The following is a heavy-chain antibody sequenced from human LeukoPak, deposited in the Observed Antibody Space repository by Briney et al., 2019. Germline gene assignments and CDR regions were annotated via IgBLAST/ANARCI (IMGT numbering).Heavy chain of an antibody. J-gene: IGHJ5*02. CDR2: ISAYNGNT. Sequence: ASVKVSCKASGYTFTSYGISWVRQAPGQGLEWMGWISAYNGNTNYAQKLQGRVTMTTDTSTSTAYMELRSLRSDDTAVYYCARLRGSGSYFPFSFDPWGQGTLVTVSS. CDR3: ARLRGSGSYFPFSFDP. CDR1: GYTFTSYG. D-gene: IGHD1-26*01. V-gene: IGHV1-18*01.